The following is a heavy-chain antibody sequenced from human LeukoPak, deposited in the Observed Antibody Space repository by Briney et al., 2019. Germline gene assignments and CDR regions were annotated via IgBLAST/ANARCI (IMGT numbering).Heavy chain of an antibody. CDR1: GLSFSSYG. D-gene: IGHD3-16*02. V-gene: IGHV3-30*03. Sequence: GGSLRLSCAASGLSFSSYGMHWVRQAPGKGLERVAMISYGGSNKYYADSVKGRFTISRDNSNNTLFLQMNSLGVEDTALYYCARKQPGEVMVPADYWGQGILVTVSS. CDR3: ARKQPGEVMVPADY. J-gene: IGHJ4*02. CDR2: ISYGGSNK.